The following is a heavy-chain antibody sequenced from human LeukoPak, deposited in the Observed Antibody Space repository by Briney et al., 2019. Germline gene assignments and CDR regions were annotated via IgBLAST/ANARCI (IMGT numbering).Heavy chain of an antibody. Sequence: GGSLRLSGAASGVTISGYWMSWVRQAPGKGLEWVANIKQDASEIYYVGSVKGRFTICRDNAKNSVFLQMNSRRAEDTAVYYCATDGGPFDNWGQGILVTVSS. CDR2: IKQDASEI. CDR1: GVTISGYW. CDR3: ATDGGPFDN. J-gene: IGHJ4*02. V-gene: IGHV3-7*01. D-gene: IGHD3-10*01.